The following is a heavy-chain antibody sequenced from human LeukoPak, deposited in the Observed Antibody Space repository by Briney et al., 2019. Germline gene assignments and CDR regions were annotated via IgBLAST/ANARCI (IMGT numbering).Heavy chain of an antibody. Sequence: ASVKVSCKVTGDTLTELSIHWVRQAPGTGLEWMGGFDPEDGKTIYAQNFQGRVSMTEDTSTDTAYMELSSLRSDDTAVYYCATGSEATLEEFYFDYWGQGTLVSVSS. CDR3: ATGSEATLEEFYFDY. V-gene: IGHV1-24*01. CDR1: GDTLTELS. CDR2: FDPEDGKT. D-gene: IGHD5-12*01. J-gene: IGHJ4*02.